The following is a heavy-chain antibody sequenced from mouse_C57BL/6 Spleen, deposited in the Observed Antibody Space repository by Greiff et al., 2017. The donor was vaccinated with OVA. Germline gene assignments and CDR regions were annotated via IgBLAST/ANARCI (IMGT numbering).Heavy chain of an antibody. CDR2: ISYDGSN. CDR3: ARGLSYYYGSSYFDY. J-gene: IGHJ2*01. CDR1: GYSITSGYY. D-gene: IGHD1-1*01. V-gene: IGHV3-6*01. Sequence: EVKLMESGPGLVKPSQSLSLTCSVTGYSITSGYYWNWIRQFPGNKLEWMGYISYDGSNNYNPSLKNRISITRDTSKNQFFLKLNSVTTEDTATYYCARGLSYYYGSSYFDYWGQGTTLTVSS.